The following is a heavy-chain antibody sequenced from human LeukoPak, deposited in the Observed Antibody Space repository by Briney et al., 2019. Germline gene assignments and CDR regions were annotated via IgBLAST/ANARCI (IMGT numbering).Heavy chain of an antibody. D-gene: IGHD6-13*01. Sequence: GGSLRLSCKGSGYSFAIYWIGWVRQMPGKGLEWMGIIYPGDSDARYSPSFQGQVTISADKSSSTAYLLWSSLKASDTARYYCARHTGVGAAADSWGQGTPVTVSS. CDR1: GYSFAIYW. J-gene: IGHJ4*02. V-gene: IGHV5-51*01. CDR3: ARHTGVGAAADS. CDR2: IYPGDSDA.